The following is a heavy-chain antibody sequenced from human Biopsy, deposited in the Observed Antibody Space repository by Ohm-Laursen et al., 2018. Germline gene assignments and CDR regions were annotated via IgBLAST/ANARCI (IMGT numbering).Heavy chain of an antibody. CDR1: GGTFINYA. V-gene: IGHV1-69*10. J-gene: IGHJ4*02. CDR3: ATPFQYYDSWGGYPPFDH. Sequence: SVKASCKASGGTFINYAISWVRQAPGEGLEWMGGIIAVSGLVNYAPKFQGRVSITADKSTTPAYMELSNLKYEEPAVYYCATPFQYYDSWGGYPPFDHWGQGTLVTVSS. CDR2: IIAVSGLV. D-gene: IGHD3-3*01.